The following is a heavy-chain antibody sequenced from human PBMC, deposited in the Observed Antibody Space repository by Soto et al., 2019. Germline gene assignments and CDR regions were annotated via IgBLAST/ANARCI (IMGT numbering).Heavy chain of an antibody. V-gene: IGHV3-30*18. Sequence: QVQLVESGGGVVQPGRSLRLSCAASGFTFSDYGSHWVRQAPGKGLEWVAVISYDGSNKYYADSVKGRFTISRDNSKNTLYLQMNSLRAEDTAVYYCAKDHSQRYFDWSQVDGMDVWGQGTTVTVSS. CDR2: ISYDGSNK. J-gene: IGHJ6*02. CDR3: AKDHSQRYFDWSQVDGMDV. D-gene: IGHD3-9*01. CDR1: GFTFSDYG.